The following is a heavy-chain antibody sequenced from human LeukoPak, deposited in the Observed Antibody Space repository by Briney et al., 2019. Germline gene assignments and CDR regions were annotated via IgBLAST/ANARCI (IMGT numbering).Heavy chain of an antibody. D-gene: IGHD2-21*01. J-gene: IGHJ4*02. CDR2: LNRDGTEK. Sequence: PGGSLRLSCATSGFNFSDSRMTWVRQAPGKGLQWVANLNRDGTEKHFLDSVEGRFIISRDNAKKSLYLQMSSLRPQDTAVYFCVGGDWYFEAWGQGTLVTVSS. CDR1: GFNFSDSR. V-gene: IGHV3-7*04. CDR3: VGGDWYFEA.